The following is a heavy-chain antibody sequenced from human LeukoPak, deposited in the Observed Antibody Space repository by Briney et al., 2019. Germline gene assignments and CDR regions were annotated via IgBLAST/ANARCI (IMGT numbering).Heavy chain of an antibody. V-gene: IGHV3-74*01. Sequence: GGSLRLSCVASGFTFSSYWMHWVRQDPRKGLVWVSRINGDGRNINYADSVKGRFTISRDNAKNTLYLQMNSLRADDTAVYYCARDRGYSYDYPLDYWGQGTLVTVSS. CDR2: INGDGRNI. D-gene: IGHD5-18*01. CDR1: GFTFSSYW. J-gene: IGHJ4*02. CDR3: ARDRGYSYDYPLDY.